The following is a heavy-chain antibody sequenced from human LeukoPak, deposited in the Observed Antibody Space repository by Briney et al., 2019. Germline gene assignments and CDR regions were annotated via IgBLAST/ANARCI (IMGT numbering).Heavy chain of an antibody. CDR2: ISSSSSYI. CDR1: GFTFSSYS. D-gene: IGHD4-17*01. CDR3: ARDFNDYEDAFDI. Sequence: GGSLRPSCAASGFTFSSYSMNWVRQAPGKGLEWVSSISSSSSYIYYADSVKGRFTISRDNAKNSLYLQMNSLRAEDTAVYYCARDFNDYEDAFDIWGQGTMVTVSS. V-gene: IGHV3-21*01. J-gene: IGHJ3*02.